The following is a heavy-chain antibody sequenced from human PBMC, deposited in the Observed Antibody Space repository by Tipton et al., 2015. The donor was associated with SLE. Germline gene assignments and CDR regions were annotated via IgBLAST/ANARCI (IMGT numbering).Heavy chain of an antibody. V-gene: IGHV3-49*04. CDR2: IRSKAYGGTT. CDR3: KRADY. J-gene: IGHJ4*02. CDR1: GFTFGGYA. Sequence: SLRLSCTASGFTFGGYAMSWVRQAPGKGLEWVGFIRSKAYGGTTEYAASVKGRFTISRDDSKSIAYLQMNSLKTEDTAVYYCKRADYWGQGTLVTVSS.